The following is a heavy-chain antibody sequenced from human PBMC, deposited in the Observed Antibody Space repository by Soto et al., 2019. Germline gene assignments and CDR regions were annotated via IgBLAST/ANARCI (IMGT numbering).Heavy chain of an antibody. V-gene: IGHV2-70*01. CDR1: GFSLSTSGMC. CDR3: ARMPYSSGWYMGYGFDY. CDR2: TDWDDDK. Sequence: SGPTLVNPTQTLTLTCTFSGFSLSTSGMCVSWIRQPPGKALEWLALTDWDDDKYYSTSLKTRLTISKDTSKNQVVLTMTNMDPVDTATYYCARMPYSSGWYMGYGFDYWGQGTLVTLSS. J-gene: IGHJ4*02. D-gene: IGHD6-19*01.